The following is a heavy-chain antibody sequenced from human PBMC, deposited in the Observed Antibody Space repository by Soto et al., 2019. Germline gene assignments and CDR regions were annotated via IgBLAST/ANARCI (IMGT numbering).Heavy chain of an antibody. CDR3: ARLPVGYYYDSSGLFDY. CDR2: ISAYNGNT. D-gene: IGHD3-22*01. V-gene: IGHV1-18*01. CDR1: GYTFTSYG. J-gene: IGHJ4*02. Sequence: ASVKVSCKASGYTFTSYGISWVRQAPGQGLEWMGWISAYNGNTNYAQKLQGRVTMTTDTSTSTAYMELRSLRPDDTAVYYCARLPVGYYYDSSGLFDYWGQGTLVTVSS.